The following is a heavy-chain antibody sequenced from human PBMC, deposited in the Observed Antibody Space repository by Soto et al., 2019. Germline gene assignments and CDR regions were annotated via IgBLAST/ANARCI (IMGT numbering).Heavy chain of an antibody. CDR1: GFTFSSYA. CDR3: AKGVAAGYYFDP. D-gene: IGHD6-13*01. Sequence: GGSLILSCAASGFTFSSYAMSWVRQAPGKGLEWVSAISGSGGSTYYADSVKGRFTISRDNSKNTLYLQMNSLRAEDTAVYYCAKGVAAGYYFDPWGQGTLVTVSS. V-gene: IGHV3-23*01. J-gene: IGHJ4*02. CDR2: ISGSGGST.